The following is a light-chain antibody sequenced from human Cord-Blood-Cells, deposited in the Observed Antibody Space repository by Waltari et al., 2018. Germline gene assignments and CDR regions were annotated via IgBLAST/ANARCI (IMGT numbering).Light chain of an antibody. Sequence: QSALTQPASVSGSPGQSITISCTGTSSDVGSYNLVSWYQQHPGKAPKLMIYEVSKGPSGVSNRFSGSKSGNTASLTISGLQAEDEADYYCCSYAGSSTLEVFGGGTKLTVL. CDR1: SSDVGSYNL. J-gene: IGLJ2*01. V-gene: IGLV2-23*02. CDR3: CSYAGSSTLEV. CDR2: EVS.